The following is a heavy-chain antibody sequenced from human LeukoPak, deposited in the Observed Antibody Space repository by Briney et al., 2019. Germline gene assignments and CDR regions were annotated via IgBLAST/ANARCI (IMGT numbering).Heavy chain of an antibody. J-gene: IGHJ4*02. V-gene: IGHV3-23*01. CDR3: AKDQRFGDLDDY. CDR2: ISGSAITT. CDR1: GFTFSNYA. Sequence: GGSLRFSCTTSGFTFSNYAMSWVRQAPGKGLEWVSSISGSAITTYYADSVKGRFAISRDNSKNTLYLQMTSLRAEDTAVYYCAKDQRFGDLDDYRGQGTLVTVSS. D-gene: IGHD3-10*01.